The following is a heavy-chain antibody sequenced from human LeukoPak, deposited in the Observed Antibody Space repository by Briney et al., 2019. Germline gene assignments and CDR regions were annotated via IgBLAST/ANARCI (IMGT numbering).Heavy chain of an antibody. Sequence: SETLSLTCTVSGGSISSSSYYWGWIRQPPGKGLEWIGTIYHSGSTYYNPSLKNRGTISIDTSKNLFSLKLSSVTAADTAVYYCARDGLGYTSSWPFDYWGQGALVIVPS. V-gene: IGHV4-39*07. CDR1: GGSISSSSYY. J-gene: IGHJ4*02. CDR3: ARDGLGYTSSWPFDY. D-gene: IGHD6-13*01. CDR2: IYHSGST.